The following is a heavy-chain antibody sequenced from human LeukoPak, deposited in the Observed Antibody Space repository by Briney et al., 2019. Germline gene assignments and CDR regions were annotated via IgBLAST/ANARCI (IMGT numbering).Heavy chain of an antibody. D-gene: IGHD6-19*01. Sequence: SETLSLTCTVSGGSISGYYWSWIRQPPGKGLEWIGYIYYTGSTNYNPSLKSRVTISLDTSRNQFSLKLSSVTAADTAIYYCAKYSSDWYGDYWGQGTLVTVSS. J-gene: IGHJ4*02. V-gene: IGHV4-59*01. CDR1: GGSISGYY. CDR3: AKYSSDWYGDY. CDR2: IYYTGST.